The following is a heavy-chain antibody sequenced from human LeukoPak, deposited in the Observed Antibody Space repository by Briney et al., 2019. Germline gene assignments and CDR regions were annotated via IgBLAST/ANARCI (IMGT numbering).Heavy chain of an antibody. CDR1: VTFSNAW. CDR3: TWSGLKIES. Sequence: PGGSLRLSCAASVTFSNAWMNWVRQAPGKGLEWVGHFKIKADGGTTDYAAPVKGRFTISRDDSKNTLFLQMNSLKTEDTALYYCTWSGLKIESWGQGTLVTVSS. V-gene: IGHV3-15*01. J-gene: IGHJ4*02. D-gene: IGHD3-3*01. CDR2: FKIKADGGTT.